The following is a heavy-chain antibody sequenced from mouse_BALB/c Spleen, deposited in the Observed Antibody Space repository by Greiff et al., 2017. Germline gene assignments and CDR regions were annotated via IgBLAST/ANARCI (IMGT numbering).Heavy chain of an antibody. V-gene: IGHV1-7*01. CDR3: ARRGYYGSSLWAMDY. Sequence: VQLVESGAELAKPGASVKMSCKASGYTFTSYWMHWVKQRPGQGLEWIGYINPSTGYTEYNQKFKDKATLTADKSSSTAYMQLSSLTSEDSAVYYCARRGYYGSSLWAMDYWGQGTSVTVSS. J-gene: IGHJ4*01. D-gene: IGHD1-1*01. CDR1: GYTFTSYW. CDR2: INPSTGYT.